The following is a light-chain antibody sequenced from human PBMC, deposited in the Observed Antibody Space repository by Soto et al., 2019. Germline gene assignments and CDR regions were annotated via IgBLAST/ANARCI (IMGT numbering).Light chain of an antibody. CDR2: EVT. J-gene: IGLJ2*01. CDR3: SSYRGSSTLT. V-gene: IGLV2-14*01. Sequence: QSALTQPASVSGSPGQSITISCTGTSNDVGAYDYVSWYQQHPGKAPKLIIYEVTYRPSGVSNRFPGSQSGNTASLTISGLQAEDEADYYCSSYRGSSTLTFGGGTKVTVL. CDR1: SNDVGAYDY.